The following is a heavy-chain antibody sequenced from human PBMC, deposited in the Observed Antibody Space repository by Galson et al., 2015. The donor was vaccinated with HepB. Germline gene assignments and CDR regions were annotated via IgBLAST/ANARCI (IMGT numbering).Heavy chain of an antibody. Sequence: SVKVSCKASGYTFTSYGIIWVRLAPGQGLEYMGWISGYNGDTKNAQKFQGRVTMTTDTSTSTAYMEVRSLRSDDTAVYYCARATGSGWCFDYWGPGTLVIVSS. CDR1: GYTFTSYG. J-gene: IGHJ4*02. V-gene: IGHV1-18*01. CDR2: ISGYNGDT. CDR3: ARATGSGWCFDY. D-gene: IGHD6-19*01.